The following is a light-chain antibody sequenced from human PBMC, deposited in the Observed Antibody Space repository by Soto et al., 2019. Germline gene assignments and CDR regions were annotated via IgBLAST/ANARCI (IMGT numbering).Light chain of an antibody. CDR1: QSLLHSNGYNF. CDR2: LGS. V-gene: IGKV2-28*01. J-gene: IGKJ2*01. CDR3: MQALHTPQLT. Sequence: DIVMTQSPLSLPVTPGESASISCRSSQSLLHSNGYNFLDWYLQKPGQSPQLLIFLGSNRASGVPDRFSGSGSGTDFTLQISRVEAEDVGVYYCMQALHTPQLTFGQGTKLEIK.